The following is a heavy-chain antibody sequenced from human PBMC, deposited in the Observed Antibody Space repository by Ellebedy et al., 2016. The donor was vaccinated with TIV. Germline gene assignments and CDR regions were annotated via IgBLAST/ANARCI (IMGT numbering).Heavy chain of an antibody. D-gene: IGHD3-22*01. CDR1: GFTFSSYA. CDR3: ARDARTYYYDSSGFDY. CDR2: ISYDGSNK. J-gene: IGHJ4*02. Sequence: GGSLRLSCAASGFTFSSYAMHWVRQAPGKGLEWVAVISYDGSNKYYADSVKGRFTISRDNSKNTLYLQMNSLRAEDTAVYYCARDARTYYYDSSGFDYWGQGTLVTVSS. V-gene: IGHV3-30-3*01.